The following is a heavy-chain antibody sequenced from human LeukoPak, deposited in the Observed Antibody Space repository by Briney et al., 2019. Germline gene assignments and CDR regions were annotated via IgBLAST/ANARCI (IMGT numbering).Heavy chain of an antibody. Sequence: ASVKVSCKASERTLSSYAISWVRQAPGQGLEWMGGIIPIFGTANYAQKFQGRGTITTDESTSTAYMELSSLRSEDRAVYYCARAQYGDYVWYCFDYWGQGTLVTVSS. CDR2: IIPIFGTA. V-gene: IGHV1-69*05. CDR3: ARAQYGDYVWYCFDY. CDR1: ERTLSSYA. J-gene: IGHJ4*02. D-gene: IGHD4-17*01.